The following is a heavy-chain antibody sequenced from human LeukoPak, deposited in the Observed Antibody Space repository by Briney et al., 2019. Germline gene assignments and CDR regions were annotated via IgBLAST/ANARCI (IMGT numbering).Heavy chain of an antibody. CDR1: GFTFSSYW. CDR2: LNSDGSTT. J-gene: IGHJ4*02. D-gene: IGHD2-21*01. V-gene: IGHV3-74*01. CDR3: ARVGQAWQLDF. Sequence: HPGGSLRLSCAASGFTFSSYWMHWVRHAPGKGLVWVSRLNSDGSTTSYGESVKGRFTISRDNAKNTLYLQMNSLRAEDTAVYYCARVGQAWQLDFWGQGSLVAVSS.